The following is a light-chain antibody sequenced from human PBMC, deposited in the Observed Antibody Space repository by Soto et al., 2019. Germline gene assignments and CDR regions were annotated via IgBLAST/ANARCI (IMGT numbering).Light chain of an antibody. CDR3: QKYGSSPWT. Sequence: IVWTQSPGTLSLSPGERATLSCRASQSVSSSYLAWYQQKPGQAPRLLSYGASSRATGIPDRFSGSGSGTEFTLTISRLEPEDFEVYYCQKYGSSPWTFGQGTKVDIK. J-gene: IGKJ1*01. V-gene: IGKV3-20*01. CDR1: QSVSSSY. CDR2: GAS.